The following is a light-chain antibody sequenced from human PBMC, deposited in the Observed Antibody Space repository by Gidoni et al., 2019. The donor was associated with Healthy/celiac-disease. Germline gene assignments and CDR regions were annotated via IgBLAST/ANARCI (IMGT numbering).Light chain of an antibody. CDR2: AAS. V-gene: IGKV1-39*01. CDR1: QSVRNY. CDR3: QQSDSTPLT. J-gene: IGKJ2*01. Sequence: DIQMTQSPSSLSASVGDRVTITCRASQSVRNYLNWYQQKPGKAPNLLIYAASDLHIGVPSRFSGSGSGTDFTLTISSLQPEDFASYYCQQSDSTPLTFGQGTKLEIK.